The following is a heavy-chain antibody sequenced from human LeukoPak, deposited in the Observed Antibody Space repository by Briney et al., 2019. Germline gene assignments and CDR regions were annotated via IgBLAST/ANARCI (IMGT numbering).Heavy chain of an antibody. CDR3: ARGSRWLQLGPFDY. CDR1: GFTFSSYT. CDR2: MSYDGSDN. Sequence: GGSLRLSCAASGFTFSSYTMHWVRQAPGKGLEWVAVMSYDGSDNYYADSVKGRFTISRDNSRTTVYLQMNSLRAEDTAVYYCARGSRWLQLGPFDYWGQGTLGTVSS. D-gene: IGHD5-24*01. J-gene: IGHJ4*02. V-gene: IGHV3-30*01.